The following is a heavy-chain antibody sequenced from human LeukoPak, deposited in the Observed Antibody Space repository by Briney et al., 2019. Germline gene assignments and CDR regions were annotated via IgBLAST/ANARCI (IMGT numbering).Heavy chain of an antibody. CDR2: TYYRSKWNN. V-gene: IGHV6-1*01. CDR3: ARAREGGWYFDL. D-gene: IGHD1-26*01. CDR1: GDSVSSNSAA. Sequence: PSQTLSLTCAISGDSVSSNSAAWNWIRQSPSRGLEWLGRTYYRSKWNNDYAGSVKSRLIINPDTPKNQFSLQLSSVTPEDTAVYFCARAREGGWYFDLWGRGTLVTVSS. J-gene: IGHJ2*01.